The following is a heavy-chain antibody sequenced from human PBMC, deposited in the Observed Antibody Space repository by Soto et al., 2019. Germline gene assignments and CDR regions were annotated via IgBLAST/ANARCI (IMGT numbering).Heavy chain of an antibody. V-gene: IGHV3-48*02. CDR3: ARPYSNRWSIYYGMDV. Sequence: DVQLVESGGGLVQPGGSLRLSCVDSGFSISTYSMNWVRQPPGKGLEWISYISSSSNIIYYADSVKGRFTISRDNAKNSLYLQMNSLRDEDTAVYYCARPYSNRWSIYYGMDVWGQGTTVPVSS. D-gene: IGHD6-13*01. J-gene: IGHJ6*02. CDR1: GFSISTYS. CDR2: ISSSSNII.